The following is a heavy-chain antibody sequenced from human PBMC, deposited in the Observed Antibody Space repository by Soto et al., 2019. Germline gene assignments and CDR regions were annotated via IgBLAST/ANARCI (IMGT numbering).Heavy chain of an antibody. CDR2: ISAYTGNT. CDR1: GYTFTNYG. V-gene: IGHV1-18*01. J-gene: IGHJ4*02. CDR3: ARGDSSSGLDH. D-gene: IGHD6-6*01. Sequence: QVQVVQSGTEVKQPGASVKVSCKAPGYTFTNYGISWLRQAPGLGLEWMGWISAYTGNTNYAHIFQGRVTLTTDTPTTTADMELRSLRSDETAVYYWARGDSSSGLDHWGQGPIVTVST.